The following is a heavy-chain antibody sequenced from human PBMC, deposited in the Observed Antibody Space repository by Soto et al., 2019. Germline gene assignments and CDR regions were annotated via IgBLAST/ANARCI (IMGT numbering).Heavy chain of an antibody. J-gene: IGHJ4*02. Sequence: QVQLVQSGAEVKKPGASVXVSCKASGYTFTXYDINWVRQATGQGLEWMGWMNPNSGNTGYAQKFQVRVDMTRNTSISTAYMELSSLRSEDTAVYYCAREKVVSNDYWGQGTLVTVSS. CDR2: MNPNSGNT. CDR3: AREKVVSNDY. V-gene: IGHV1-8*01. CDR1: GYTFTXYD. D-gene: IGHD2-15*01.